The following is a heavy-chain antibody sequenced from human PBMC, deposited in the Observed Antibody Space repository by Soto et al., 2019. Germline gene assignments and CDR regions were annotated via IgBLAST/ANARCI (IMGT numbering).Heavy chain of an antibody. D-gene: IGHD3-10*01. V-gene: IGHV4-59*01. CDR2: IYYSGST. J-gene: IGHJ6*02. Sequence: PSETLSLTCTVSDGSISSYYWSWIRQPPGKGLEWIGYIYYSGSTNYNPSLKSRVTISIDTSKNQFSLKLSSVTAADTAVYYCARGDPLLWFGEKVYYGMDVWGQGTTVTVSS. CDR3: ARGDPLLWFGEKVYYGMDV. CDR1: DGSISSYY.